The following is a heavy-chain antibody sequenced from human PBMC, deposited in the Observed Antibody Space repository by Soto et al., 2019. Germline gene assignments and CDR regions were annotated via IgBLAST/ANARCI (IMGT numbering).Heavy chain of an antibody. V-gene: IGHV1-69*08. CDR2: IIPILGIA. Sequence: QVQLVQSGAEVKKPGSSVKVSCKASGGTFSSYTISWVRQAPGQGLEWMGRIIPILGIANYAQKFQGRVTITADKSTSTAYMELSSLRSEDTAVYYCAREGGYSYGLEYYFDYWGQGTLVTVSS. CDR1: GGTFSSYT. D-gene: IGHD5-18*01. CDR3: AREGGYSYGLEYYFDY. J-gene: IGHJ4*02.